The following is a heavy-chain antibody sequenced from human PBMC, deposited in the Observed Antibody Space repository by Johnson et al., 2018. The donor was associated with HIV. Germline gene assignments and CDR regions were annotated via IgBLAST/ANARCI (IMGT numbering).Heavy chain of an antibody. CDR1: GFTFDDYG. CDR3: ARRMVVGYHALDF. CDR2: INWNGGST. V-gene: IGHV3-20*04. J-gene: IGHJ3*01. Sequence: VQLVESGGGVVRPGGSLRLSCAASGFTFDDYGMSWVRQAPGQGLEWVSGINWNGGSTGYADSVKGRFTIFRDNAKSSLYLQMNSLRVEDTAIYYCARRMVVGYHALDFWGQGTVVSVPS. D-gene: IGHD2-21*01.